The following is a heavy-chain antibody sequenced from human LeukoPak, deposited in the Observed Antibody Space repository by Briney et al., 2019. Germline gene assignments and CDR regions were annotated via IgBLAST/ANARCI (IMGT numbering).Heavy chain of an antibody. CDR1: GGSFSGYY. J-gene: IGHJ4*02. Sequence: NASETLSLTCAVYGGSFSGYYWSWLRQPPGKGLEWIGEINHSGSTNYNPSLKSRVTISVDTSKNQFSLKLSSVTAADAAVYYCARELRGYSYGYHYWGQGTLVTVSS. CDR3: ARELRGYSYGYHY. CDR2: INHSGST. D-gene: IGHD5-18*01. V-gene: IGHV4-34*01.